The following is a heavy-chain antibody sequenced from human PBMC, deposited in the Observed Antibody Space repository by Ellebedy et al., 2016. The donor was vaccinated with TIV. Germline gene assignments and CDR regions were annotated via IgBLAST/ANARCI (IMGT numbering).Heavy chain of an antibody. CDR1: GFTFSSYA. D-gene: IGHD1-26*01. J-gene: IGHJ4*02. CDR3: ARDRVVGATYFDY. Sequence: GGSLRLXCAASGFTFSSYAMHWVRQAPGKGLEWVAVISYDGSNKYYADSVKGRFTISRDNSKNTLYLQMNSLRAEDTAVYYCARDRVVGATYFDYWGQGTLVTVSS. CDR2: ISYDGSNK. V-gene: IGHV3-30*04.